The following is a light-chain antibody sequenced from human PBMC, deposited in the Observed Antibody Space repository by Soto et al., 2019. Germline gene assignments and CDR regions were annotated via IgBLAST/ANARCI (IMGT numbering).Light chain of an antibody. CDR1: QSVSSN. Sequence: EIVMTQSPATLSVSPRERATLSCRASQSVSSNLAWYQQKPGQAPRLLIYGAFTKATGIPARFSGSVSGTEFTLTISSLQSEDFAVYYCQQYNNWPPRTFGQGTKVEIK. J-gene: IGKJ1*01. CDR2: GAF. CDR3: QQYNNWPPRT. V-gene: IGKV3-15*01.